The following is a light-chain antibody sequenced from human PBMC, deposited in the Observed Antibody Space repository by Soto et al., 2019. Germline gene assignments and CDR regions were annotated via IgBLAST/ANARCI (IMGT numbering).Light chain of an antibody. J-gene: IGLJ3*02. CDR2: YKSDSDN. CDR1: SGFDVGTYK. V-gene: IGLV5-45*03. CDR3: VIWHGYGWV. Sequence: QPVLTQPSSLSASPGASASLTCTLRSGFDVGTYKIHWYQQRPGSPPQYLLTYKSDSDNQQGSGVPSRFSGSKDASANAGILLISGLQSDDEADYYCVIWHGYGWVFGGGTKVTVL.